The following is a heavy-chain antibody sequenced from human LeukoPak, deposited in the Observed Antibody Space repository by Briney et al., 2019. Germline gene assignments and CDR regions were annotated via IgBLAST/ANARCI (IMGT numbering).Heavy chain of an antibody. J-gene: IGHJ6*04. CDR3: ARDQSYYGSGSPMNV. CDR2: INWDGGST. CDR1: GFTFDDYG. Sequence: GGSLRLSCAASGFTFDDYGMSWVRQAPGKGLEWVSGINWDGGSTGYADSVKGRFTISRDNAKNPLYLQMNSLRAEDTAVYYCARDQSYYGSGSPMNVWGKGTTVTVSS. D-gene: IGHD3-10*01. V-gene: IGHV3-20*04.